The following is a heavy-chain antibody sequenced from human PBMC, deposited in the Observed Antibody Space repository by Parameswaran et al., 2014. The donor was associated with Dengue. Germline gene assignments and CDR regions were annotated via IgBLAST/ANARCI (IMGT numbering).Heavy chain of an antibody. CDR3: ARSLRFIDY. D-gene: IGHD4-17*01. J-gene: IGHJ4*02. Sequence: RWIRQPPGKGLEWIGEINHSGSTNYNPSLKSRVTISVDTSKNQFSLKLSSVTAADTAVYYCARSLRFIDYWGQGTLVTVSS. V-gene: IGHV4-34*01. CDR2: INHSGST.